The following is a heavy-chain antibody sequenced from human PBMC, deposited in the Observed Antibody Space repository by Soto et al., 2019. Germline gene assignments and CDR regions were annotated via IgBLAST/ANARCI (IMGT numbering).Heavy chain of an antibody. V-gene: IGHV1-8*01. D-gene: IGHD3-16*01. CDR3: ARDLVQANYYGMDV. J-gene: IGHJ6*02. Sequence: ASVKVSCTASGYTFTSYDINWVRQATGQGLEWMGWMNPNSGNTNYAQKFQGRVTMTTDTSTSTAYMELRSLRSDDTAVYYCARDLVQANYYGMDVWGQGTTVTGS. CDR2: MNPNSGNT. CDR1: GYTFTSYD.